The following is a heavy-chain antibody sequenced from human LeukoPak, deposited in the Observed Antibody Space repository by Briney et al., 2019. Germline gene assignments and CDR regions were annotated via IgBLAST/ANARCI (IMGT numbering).Heavy chain of an antibody. CDR3: ARSIVLMVYPET. CDR1: GGSISSSSYY. D-gene: IGHD2-8*01. Sequence: SETLSLTCTVSGGSISSSSYYWGWIRQPPGKGLEWIGSIYYSGSTYYNPSLKSRVTISVDTSKNQFSLKLSSVTAADTAVYYCARSIVLMVYPETWGQGTLVTVFS. V-gene: IGHV4-39*01. CDR2: IYYSGST. J-gene: IGHJ4*02.